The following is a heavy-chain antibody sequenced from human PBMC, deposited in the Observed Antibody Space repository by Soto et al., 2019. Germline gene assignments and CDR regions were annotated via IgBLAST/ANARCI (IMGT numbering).Heavy chain of an antibody. J-gene: IGHJ4*02. V-gene: IGHV3-23*01. CDR2: ISASGVST. CDR1: GFTFSSHA. Sequence: GGSLRLSCAASGFTFSSHAMSWVRQAPGRGLEWVSGISASGVSTYYADSVKGRFTIARDNSKNTLYLQMNSLRAEDTAVYYCATLPRGHWGQGTLVTVSS. CDR3: ATLPRGH. D-gene: IGHD2-21*02.